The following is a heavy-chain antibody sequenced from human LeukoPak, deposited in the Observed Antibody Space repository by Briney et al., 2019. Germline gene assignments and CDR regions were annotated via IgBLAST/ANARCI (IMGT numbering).Heavy chain of an antibody. V-gene: IGHV4-39*01. CDR2: IFYSGNT. Sequence: PSETLSFTCTGSGGSISSSSYYWGWTRQPPGKGLEWIGSIFYSGNTYYNASLKSRVTISVDTSKNQFSLKLSSVTAADTAVYYCARVGYCSPVGCYPFDYWGQGTLVTVSS. J-gene: IGHJ4*02. D-gene: IGHD2-15*01. CDR1: GGSISSSSYY. CDR3: ARVGYCSPVGCYPFDY.